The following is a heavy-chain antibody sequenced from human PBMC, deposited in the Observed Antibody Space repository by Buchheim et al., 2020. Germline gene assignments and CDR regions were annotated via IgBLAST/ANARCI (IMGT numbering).Heavy chain of an antibody. CDR2: ISYDGSNK. CDR1: GFTFSSYG. D-gene: IGHD2-15*01. J-gene: IGHJ6*02. CDR3: ARGGVAATLVYYYGMDV. Sequence: QVQLVESGGGVVQPGRSLRLSCAASGFTFSSYGMHWVRQAPGKGLEWVAVISYDGSNKYYADSVKGRFTISRDNSKNTLYLQMNSLRAEDTAVYYCARGGVAATLVYYYGMDVWGQGTT. V-gene: IGHV3-30*03.